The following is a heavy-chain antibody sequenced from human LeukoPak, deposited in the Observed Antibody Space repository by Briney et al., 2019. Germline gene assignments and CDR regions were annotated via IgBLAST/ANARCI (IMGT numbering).Heavy chain of an antibody. J-gene: IGHJ5*02. CDR3: ARDRRYCSSTSCSHWFDP. Sequence: GASVKVSCKASGYTFTGYYMHWVRQAPGQVLEWMRWINPNSGGTNYAQKFQGRVTMTRDTSISTAYMELSRLRSDDTAVYYCARDRRYCSSTSCSHWFDPWGQGTLVTVSS. CDR1: GYTFTGYY. D-gene: IGHD2-2*01. V-gene: IGHV1-2*02. CDR2: INPNSGGT.